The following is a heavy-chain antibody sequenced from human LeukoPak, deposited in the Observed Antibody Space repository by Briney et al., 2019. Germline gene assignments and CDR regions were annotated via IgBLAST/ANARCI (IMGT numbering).Heavy chain of an antibody. D-gene: IGHD3-22*01. CDR2: IIPIFGTA. CDR1: GGTFSSYA. J-gene: IGHJ4*02. CDR3: ARLDSSGYSPGY. Sequence: SVKVSCKASGGTFSSYAISWVRQAPGQGLEWMGRIIPIFGTANYAQKFPGRVTITTDESTSTAYMELSSLRSEDTAVYFCARLDSSGYSPGYWGQGTLVTVSS. V-gene: IGHV1-69*05.